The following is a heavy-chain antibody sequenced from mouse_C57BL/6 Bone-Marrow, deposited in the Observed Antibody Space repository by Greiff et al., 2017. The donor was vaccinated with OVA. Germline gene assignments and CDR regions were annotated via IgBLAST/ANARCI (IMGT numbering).Heavy chain of an antibody. Sequence: VQVVESGAELARPGASVKLSCKASGYTFTSYGISWVKQRTGQGLEWIGEIYPRSGNTYYNEKFKGKATLTADKSSSTAYMELRSLTSEDSAVYFCARFPIYYYGSRRYFDVWGTGTTVTVSS. D-gene: IGHD1-1*01. CDR2: IYPRSGNT. CDR3: ARFPIYYYGSRRYFDV. CDR1: GYTFTSYG. V-gene: IGHV1-81*01. J-gene: IGHJ1*03.